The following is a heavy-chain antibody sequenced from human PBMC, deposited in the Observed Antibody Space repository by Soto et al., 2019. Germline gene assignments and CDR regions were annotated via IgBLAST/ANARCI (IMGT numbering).Heavy chain of an antibody. V-gene: IGHV1-24*01. Sequence: QVQLVQSGAEVKKPGASVKVSCKVSGYTLTELSMHWVRQAPGKGLEWMGGFDPEDGETIYAQKFQGRVTRTEDTSTDTAYMELSSLRSEDTAVYYCATDPGGYSGYDLPRGYWGQGTLVTVSS. CDR2: FDPEDGET. J-gene: IGHJ4*02. CDR3: ATDPGGYSGYDLPRGY. CDR1: GYTLTELS. D-gene: IGHD5-12*01.